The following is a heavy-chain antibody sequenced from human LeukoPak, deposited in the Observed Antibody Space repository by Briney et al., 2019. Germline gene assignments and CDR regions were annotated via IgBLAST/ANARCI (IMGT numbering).Heavy chain of an antibody. V-gene: IGHV1-2*02. CDR1: GYTFTDNY. J-gene: IGHJ4*02. Sequence: GASVKVSCRASGYTFTDNYIHWVRQAPGQGLEWMGWINPNSGGTNYAQKFQGRVTMTRDTSINTAYMELNSLKSDDTAIYYCAKTPYGDYYDSWGQGTLVTVSS. CDR3: AKTPYGDYYDS. CDR2: INPNSGGT. D-gene: IGHD4-17*01.